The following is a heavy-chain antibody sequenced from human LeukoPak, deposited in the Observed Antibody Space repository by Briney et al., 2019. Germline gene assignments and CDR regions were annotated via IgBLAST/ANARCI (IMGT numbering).Heavy chain of an antibody. Sequence: GESLKISCKGSGYSFTSYWIGWVRQMPGNGLEWMGIIYPGDSDTRYSPSFQGQVTISADKSISTAYLQWSSLKASDTAMYYCARQSSGGSYGLIMYNWFDPWGQGTLVTVSS. V-gene: IGHV5-51*01. D-gene: IGHD5-18*01. CDR3: ARQSSGGSYGLIMYNWFDP. CDR2: IYPGDSDT. CDR1: GYSFTSYW. J-gene: IGHJ5*02.